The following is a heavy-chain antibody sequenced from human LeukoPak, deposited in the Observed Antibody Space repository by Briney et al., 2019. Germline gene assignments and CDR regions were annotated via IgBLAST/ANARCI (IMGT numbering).Heavy chain of an antibody. J-gene: IGHJ4*01. CDR3: ATTEGVTPFDY. V-gene: IGHV3-53*01. D-gene: IGHD2-21*02. CDR1: GFSVSTNY. CDR2: IYSDGGT. Sequence: GGSLRLSCAASGFSVSTNYMSWVRQAPGKGLEWVSVIYSDGGTYYADSVKGRFTISRDNSKNTLYLQMNSLRAEDTAVYYCATTEGVTPFDYWGQGTLVTVSS.